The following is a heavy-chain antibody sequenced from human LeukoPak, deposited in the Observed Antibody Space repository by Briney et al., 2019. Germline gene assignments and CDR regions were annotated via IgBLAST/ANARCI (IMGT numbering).Heavy chain of an antibody. J-gene: IGHJ6*03. CDR3: ARVRSSSNYYYYYMDV. D-gene: IGHD6-13*01. CDR2: ISSSGSTI. V-gene: IGHV3-48*03. Sequence: GGSLRLSCAASGFTFSSYEMNWVRQAPGKGLEWVSYISSSGSTIYYADSVKGRFTISRDNAKNSLYLQMNSLRAEDTALYYCARVRSSSNYYYYYMDVWGKGTTVTVSS. CDR1: GFTFSSYE.